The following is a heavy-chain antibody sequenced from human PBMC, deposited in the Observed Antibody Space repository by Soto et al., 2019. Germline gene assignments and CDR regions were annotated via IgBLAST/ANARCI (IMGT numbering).Heavy chain of an antibody. Sequence: GGSLRLSCAASGFTFSNTAMHWVRQAPGKGLEWVAVIWYDGSNKYYRDSVKGRFTISRDNSKNILYLQMNSLVDEDTAVYYCARDLTSYGPGTATIDYWGPGTLVTVSS. CDR2: IWYDGSNK. J-gene: IGHJ4*02. CDR1: GFTFSNTA. V-gene: IGHV3-33*01. CDR3: ARDLTSYGPGTATIDY. D-gene: IGHD3-10*01.